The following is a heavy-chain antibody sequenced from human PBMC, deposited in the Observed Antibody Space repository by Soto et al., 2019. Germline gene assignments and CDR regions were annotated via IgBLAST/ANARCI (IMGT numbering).Heavy chain of an antibody. CDR3: ARFVRSFSATTCSTRADV. V-gene: IGHV4-61*01. Sequence: QVQLQESGPGLVKPSETLSLNCTVSGGFVNSDTHSWSWMRQTPGKRLEWIGFISSCRSTKNPSLRSRVTMSVDTSKNQFAPKLRSVIVADTAVYHCARFVRSFSATTCSTRADVWGQGITVTVSS. D-gene: IGHD2-15*01. CDR1: GGFVNSDTHS. J-gene: IGHJ6*02. CDR2: ISSCRST.